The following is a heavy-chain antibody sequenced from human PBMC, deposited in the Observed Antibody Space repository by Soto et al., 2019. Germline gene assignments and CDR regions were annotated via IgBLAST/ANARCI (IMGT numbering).Heavy chain of an antibody. D-gene: IGHD3-10*01. CDR1: GFTFSSNY. J-gene: IGHJ6*02. Sequence: XESLSLSFAASGFTFSSNYMSWVGQAPGKGLEWVSVIYSGGSTYYADSVKGRFTISRDNSKNTLYLQMNSLRAEDTAVYYCATRHLTMVTGVIIEDYYGMDVWGQGTTVTVSS. V-gene: IGHV3-53*01. CDR2: IYSGGST. CDR3: ATRHLTMVTGVIIEDYYGMDV.